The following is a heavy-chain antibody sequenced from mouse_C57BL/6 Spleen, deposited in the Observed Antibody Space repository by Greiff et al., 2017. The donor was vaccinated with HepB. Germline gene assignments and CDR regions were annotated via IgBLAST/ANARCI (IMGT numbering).Heavy chain of an antibody. CDR1: GYAFSSSW. J-gene: IGHJ4*01. V-gene: IGHV1-82*01. CDR2: IYPGDGDT. CDR3: AREGITTAYYAMDY. D-gene: IGHD1-1*01. Sequence: QVQLQQSGPELVKPGASVKISCKASGYAFSSSWMNWVKQRPGKGLEWIGRIYPGDGDTNYNGKFKGKATLTADKSSSTAYMQLSSLTSEDSAVYFCAREGITTAYYAMDYWGQGTSVTVSS.